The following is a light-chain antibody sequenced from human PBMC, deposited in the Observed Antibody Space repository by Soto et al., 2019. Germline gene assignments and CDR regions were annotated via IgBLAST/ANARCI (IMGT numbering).Light chain of an antibody. CDR1: SSDIGDFNY. Sequence: QSALTQPASVSGSPGQSITISCTGSSSDIGDFNYVSWYQHHPGTAPKLLISEVSNRPSGVSNRFSASKSGNTASLTISGLQPEDEADYFCSSFSSSDTLVVFGGGTKLTVL. CDR3: SSFSSSDTLVV. J-gene: IGLJ2*01. V-gene: IGLV2-14*01. CDR2: EVS.